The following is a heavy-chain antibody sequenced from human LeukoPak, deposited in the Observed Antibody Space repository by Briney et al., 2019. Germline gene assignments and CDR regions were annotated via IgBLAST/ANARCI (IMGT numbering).Heavy chain of an antibody. D-gene: IGHD3-10*01. CDR3: AHKEYYALGSLGDSFDH. CDR1: GFSLTTSGVG. V-gene: IGHV2-5*02. Sequence: SGPTLVNPTQTLTLTRTFSGFSLTTSGVGVGWIRQPPVKALEWLAVIYWDDDKRYSPPLKSRLTITKDTSKNQVVLTMTNMDPVDTATYFCAHKEYYALGSLGDSFDHWGQGTLVTVSS. CDR2: IYWDDDK. J-gene: IGHJ4*02.